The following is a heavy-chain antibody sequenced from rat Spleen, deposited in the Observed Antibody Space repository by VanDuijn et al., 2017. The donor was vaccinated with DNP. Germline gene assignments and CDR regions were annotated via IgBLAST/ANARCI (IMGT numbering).Heavy chain of an antibody. J-gene: IGHJ4*01. V-gene: IGHV5-7*01. Sequence: EVQLVESDGGLVQPGRSLKLSCAASGFTFSDYYMAWVRQAPTKGLEWVASISYNGGTPYYRDSVKGRFTISRDNAKSTLYLQMDSLRSEDTATYYCARHRTIMPYYYAMDAWGQGASVTVSS. D-gene: IGHD1-12*01. CDR1: GFTFSDYY. CDR2: ISYNGGTP. CDR3: ARHRTIMPYYYAMDA.